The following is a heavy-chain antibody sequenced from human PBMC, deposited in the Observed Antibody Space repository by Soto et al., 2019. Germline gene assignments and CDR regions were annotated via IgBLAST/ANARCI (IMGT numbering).Heavy chain of an antibody. Sequence: SVKVSCKASGGTFSSYAISWGRHAPGQGLEWMGGIIPIFGTANYAQRFQGRVTITADESTSTAYMELRSLRSEDTAVYYCARCEEQQLTTTYYYYGMDVWGQGTTVTVSS. D-gene: IGHD6-13*01. V-gene: IGHV1-69*13. CDR3: ARCEEQQLTTTYYYYGMDV. CDR2: IIPIFGTA. J-gene: IGHJ6*02. CDR1: GGTFSSYA.